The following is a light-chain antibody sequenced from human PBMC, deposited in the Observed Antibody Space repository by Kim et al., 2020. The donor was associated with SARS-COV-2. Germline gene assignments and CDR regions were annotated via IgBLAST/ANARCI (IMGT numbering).Light chain of an antibody. CDR1: SSDVGGYNY. Sequence: SITISCTGTSSDVGGYNYVSWYQQHPGKAPKRMIYDVSNRPSGVSNRFSGSKSGNTASLTISGLQAEDEADYYCSSYTSSSTPKVFGGGTQLTVL. CDR2: DVS. V-gene: IGLV2-14*03. CDR3: SSYTSSSTPKV. J-gene: IGLJ3*02.